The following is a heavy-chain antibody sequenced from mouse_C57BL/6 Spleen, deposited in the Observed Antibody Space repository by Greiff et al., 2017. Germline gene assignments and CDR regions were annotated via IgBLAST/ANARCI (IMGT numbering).Heavy chain of an antibody. CDR1: GYTFTSYW. CDR3: ARLEELLRTGYFDY. D-gene: IGHD1-1*01. J-gene: IGHJ2*01. Sequence: QVQLKQPGAELVKPGASVKMSCKASGYTFTSYWITWVKQRPGQGLEWIGDIYPGSGSTNYNEKFKSKATLTVDTSSSTAYMQLSSLTSEDSAVYYCARLEELLRTGYFDYWGQGTTLTVSS. V-gene: IGHV1-55*01. CDR2: IYPGSGST.